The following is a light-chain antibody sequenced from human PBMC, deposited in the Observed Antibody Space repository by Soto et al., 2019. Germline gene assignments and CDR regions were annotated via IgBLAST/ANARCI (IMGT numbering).Light chain of an antibody. CDR1: SRDVGAYNY. CDR2: EVN. J-gene: IGLJ3*02. CDR3: SAFAATNTFEVL. V-gene: IGLV2-8*01. Sequence: QSALTQPPSVSGSPGQSVTISCTGTSRDVGAYNYVSWYQKYPGKAPKLMIHEVNQRPSGVPARFSGSKSGNTASLTVYGLQTEDGADYYCSAFAATNTFEVLFGGGTKSPS.